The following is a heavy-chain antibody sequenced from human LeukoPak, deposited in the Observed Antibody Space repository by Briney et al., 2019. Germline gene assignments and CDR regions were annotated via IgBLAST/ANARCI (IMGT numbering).Heavy chain of an antibody. CDR1: GFTFSSYT. D-gene: IGHD2-8*02. CDR2: ITSSIDYI. J-gene: IGHJ6*02. V-gene: IGHV3-21*06. CDR3: ARDWGYCAGGRCYYYGMDV. Sequence: PGGSLRLSSEGSGFTFSSYTLSWIRQAPGKGLEWVSSITSSIDYIYLADSMKGRFTVSRDNARNSVYLQMHSLRAEDTAVYYCARDWGYCAGGRCYYYGMDVWGPGTTVTVFS.